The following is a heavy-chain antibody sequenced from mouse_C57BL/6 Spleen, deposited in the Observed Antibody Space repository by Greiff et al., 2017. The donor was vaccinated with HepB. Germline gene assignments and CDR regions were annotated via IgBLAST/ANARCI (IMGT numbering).Heavy chain of an antibody. CDR2: IDPEDGET. Sequence: EVKLMESGAELVKPGASVKLSCTASGFNIKDYYMHWVKQRTEQGLEWIGRIDPEDGETKYAPKFQGKATITADTSSNTAYLQLSSLTSEDTAVYYCARLITTVVATGDYWGQGTTLTVSS. CDR3: ARLITTVVATGDY. J-gene: IGHJ2*01. D-gene: IGHD1-1*01. CDR1: GFNIKDYY. V-gene: IGHV14-2*01.